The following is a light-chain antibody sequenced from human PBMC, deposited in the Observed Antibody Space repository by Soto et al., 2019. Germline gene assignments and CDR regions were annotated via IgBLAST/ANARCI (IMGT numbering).Light chain of an antibody. CDR3: QQLNDRRFS. J-gene: IGKJ2*01. CDR2: AAS. CDR1: QGNNSF. V-gene: IGKV1-9*01. Sequence: IQLTQSPSSLSASVGDRVTISCRASQGNNSFVAWYQQKSGKAPKLLIYAASTLQSGVPSRFSGSGSGTDFTLTIRSLQPGDFATYYRQQLNDRRFSFCQGTKLDIK.